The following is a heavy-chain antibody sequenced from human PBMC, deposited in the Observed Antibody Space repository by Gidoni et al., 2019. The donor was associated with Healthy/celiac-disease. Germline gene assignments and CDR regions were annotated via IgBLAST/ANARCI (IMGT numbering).Heavy chain of an antibody. J-gene: IGHJ3*02. Sequence: QVQLVQSGAEVKKPGSSVKVSCKASGGTFSSYAISWVRQAPGQGLEWMGRIIPILGIANYAQKFQGRVTITADKSTSTAYMELSSLRSEDTAVYYCARDRKQLGGYDAFDIWGQGTMVTVSS. CDR1: GGTFSSYA. CDR2: IIPILGIA. V-gene: IGHV1-69*04. D-gene: IGHD6-6*01. CDR3: ARDRKQLGGYDAFDI.